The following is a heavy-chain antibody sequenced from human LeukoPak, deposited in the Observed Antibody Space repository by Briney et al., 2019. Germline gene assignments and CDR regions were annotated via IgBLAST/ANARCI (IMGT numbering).Heavy chain of an antibody. CDR1: GYSFTSYW. D-gene: IGHD5-18*01. CDR2: IYPGDSDT. Sequence: GESLKISCKGSGYSFTSYWIGWVRQMPGKGLEWMGIIYPGDSDTRYSPSFQGQVTISADKSISTAYLQWSSLKASDTAMYYCARLGGYSYGNRNFDYWGQGTLVTVSS. CDR3: ARLGGYSYGNRNFDY. J-gene: IGHJ4*02. V-gene: IGHV5-51*01.